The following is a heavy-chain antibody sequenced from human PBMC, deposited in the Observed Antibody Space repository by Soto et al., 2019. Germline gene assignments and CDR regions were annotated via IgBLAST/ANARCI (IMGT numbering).Heavy chain of an antibody. CDR2: IYYSGST. CDR3: ARYYYDSSGYPADAFDI. Sequence: SETLSLTCTVSGGSISSGDYYCGWIRQPPWKGLEWIGYIYYSGSTYYNPSLKSRVTISVDTSKNQFSLKLSSVTAADTAVYYCARYYYDSSGYPADAFDIWGQGTMVTVSS. J-gene: IGHJ3*02. CDR1: GGSISSGDYY. V-gene: IGHV4-30-4*01. D-gene: IGHD3-22*01.